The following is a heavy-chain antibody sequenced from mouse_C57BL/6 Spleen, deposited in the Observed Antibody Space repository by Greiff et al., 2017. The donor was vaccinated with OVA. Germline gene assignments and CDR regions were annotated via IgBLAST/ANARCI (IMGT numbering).Heavy chain of an antibody. D-gene: IGHD2-4*01. CDR2: INPGSGGT. V-gene: IGHV1-54*01. CDR3: TRPSIYYDYDGAWFAY. Sequence: QVQLQQSGAELVRTGTSVKVSCKASGYAFTNYLIEWVKQRPGQGLEWIGVINPGSGGTTYNEKFKGKATLTADKSSSTAYMQLSSLTSEDSAVYFCTRPSIYYDYDGAWFAYWGQGTLVTVSA. CDR1: GYAFTNYL. J-gene: IGHJ3*01.